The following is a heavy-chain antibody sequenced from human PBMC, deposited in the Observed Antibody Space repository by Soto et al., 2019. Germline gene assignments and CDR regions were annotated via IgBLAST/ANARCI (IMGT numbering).Heavy chain of an antibody. J-gene: IGHJ3*02. CDR3: AREGTTVVTAGAFDI. V-gene: IGHV3-30*04. CDR2: ISYDGSNK. D-gene: IGHD2-15*01. Sequence: GGSLRLSCAASGFTFSSYAMHWVRQAPGKGLEWVAVISYDGSNKYYADSVKGRFTISRDNSKNTLYLQMNSLRAEDTAVYYCAREGTTVVTAGAFDIWGQGTMVTVSS. CDR1: GFTFSSYA.